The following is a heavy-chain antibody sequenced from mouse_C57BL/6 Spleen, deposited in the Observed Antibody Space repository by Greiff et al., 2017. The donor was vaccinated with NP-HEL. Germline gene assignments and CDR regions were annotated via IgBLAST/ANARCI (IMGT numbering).Heavy chain of an antibody. Sequence: VQLKESGPGLVKPSQSLSLSCSVSGYSFTSGYFWYWIRQFPGNKLEWMGYISYDGSNNYNPTLKNRIPFTRDTSKNQFFLKLNSVTTEDTATYYCAREGGYAMDYWGQGTSVTVSS. CDR3: AREGGYAMDY. CDR1: GYSFTSGYF. CDR2: ISYDGSN. J-gene: IGHJ4*01. V-gene: IGHV3-6*01.